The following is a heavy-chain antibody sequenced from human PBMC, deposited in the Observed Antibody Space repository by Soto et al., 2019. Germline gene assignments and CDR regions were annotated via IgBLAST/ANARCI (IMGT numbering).Heavy chain of an antibody. J-gene: IGHJ4*02. V-gene: IGHV4-39*01. CDR3: ARPIKGGWYYFDY. CDR1: GGSISSSSYY. D-gene: IGHD6-19*01. CDR2: IYYSGST. Sequence: SETLSLTCTVSGGSISSSSYYWGWIRQPPGKGLEWIGSIYYSGSTYYNPSLKSRVTISVYTSKNQFSLKLSSVSAADTAVYYCARPIKGGWYYFDYWGQGTLVTVSS.